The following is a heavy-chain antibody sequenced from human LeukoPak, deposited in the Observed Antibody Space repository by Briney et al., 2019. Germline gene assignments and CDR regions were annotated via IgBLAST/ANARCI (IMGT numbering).Heavy chain of an antibody. D-gene: IGHD2-21*01. CDR1: RDSVTSYY. CDR3: ARDLVVAGDGLDY. CDR2: FYYSRST. J-gene: IGHJ4*02. Sequence: SETLSLTCTVSRDSVTSYYWSWIRQPPGKGLEWIGYFYYSRSTNYNPSLKSRVTMSVDTPKNQFSLKLSSVTAADTAVYYCARDLVVAGDGLDYWGQGTLVTVSS. V-gene: IGHV4-59*02.